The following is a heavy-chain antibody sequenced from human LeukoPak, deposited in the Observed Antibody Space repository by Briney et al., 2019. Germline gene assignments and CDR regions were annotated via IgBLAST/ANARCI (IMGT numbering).Heavy chain of an antibody. Sequence: GASVKVSCKASGYNFNDYHMHWVRQAPGQGLEWMGWINPNSGGTNYAQRFQGRVTMTRDTSISTAYMELSGLRSDDTAVYYCAKPHYDSGSFLDCFDYWGQGTLVTVSS. V-gene: IGHV1-2*02. CDR3: AKPHYDSGSFLDCFDY. CDR2: INPNSGGT. D-gene: IGHD3-10*01. J-gene: IGHJ4*02. CDR1: GYNFNDYH.